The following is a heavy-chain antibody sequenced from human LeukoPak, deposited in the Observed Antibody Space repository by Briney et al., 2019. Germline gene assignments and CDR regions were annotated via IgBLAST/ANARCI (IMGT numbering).Heavy chain of an antibody. V-gene: IGHV4-59*01. CDR2: IYYSGST. CDR3: ARVSYSPYYYDSSGYYLDY. CDR1: GGSISSYY. J-gene: IGHJ4*02. D-gene: IGHD3-22*01. Sequence: SETLSLTCTVSGGSISSYYWSWIRQPPGNGLEWIGYIYYSGSTNYNPSLKSRVTISVDTSKNQFSLKLSSVTAADTAVYYCARVSYSPYYYDSSGYYLDYWGQGTLVTVSS.